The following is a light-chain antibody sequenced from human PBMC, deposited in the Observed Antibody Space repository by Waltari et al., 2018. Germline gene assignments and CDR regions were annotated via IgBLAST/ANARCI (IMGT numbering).Light chain of an antibody. J-gene: IGLJ3*02. V-gene: IGLV1-44*01. CDR3: AAWDDRLDGGV. CDR1: TSNIGSNN. Sequence: QSVLTQPPSASGTPGQRVIISCSGSTSNIGSNNAFWYQQLPGTAPRRLIYLNDQRPSGVPDRFSGSKSGTSASLAISGLQSEDEADYYCAAWDDRLDGGVFGGGTKLTVL. CDR2: LND.